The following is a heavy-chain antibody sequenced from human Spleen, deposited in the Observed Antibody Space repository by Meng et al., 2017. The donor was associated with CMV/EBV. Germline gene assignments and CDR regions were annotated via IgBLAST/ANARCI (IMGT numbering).Heavy chain of an antibody. J-gene: IGHJ4*02. V-gene: IGHV3-23*01. CDR3: AQVSFAY. Sequence: GESLKISCAVSGFSFRTYAMTWVRQAPGKGLEWVSAISGSGGSTYYADSVKGRFTISRDNSKNTLYLQMNSLRAEDTAIYYRAQVSFAYWGQGALVTVSS. CDR2: ISGSGGST. CDR1: GFSFRTYA.